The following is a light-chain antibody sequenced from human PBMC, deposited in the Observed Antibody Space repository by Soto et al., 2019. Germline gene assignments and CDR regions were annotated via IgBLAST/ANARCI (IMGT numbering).Light chain of an antibody. CDR2: DVN. V-gene: IGLV2-14*03. CDR3: SSYTSSSTLV. Sequence: QSALPQPASVSGSPGQSITISCTGTSSDVGGYNYVSWYQQHPGKAPKLMIYDVNNRPSGVSNRFSGSKSGNTASLTISGLQAEDEADYYCSSYTSSSTLVFGGGTQLTVL. J-gene: IGLJ2*01. CDR1: SSDVGGYNY.